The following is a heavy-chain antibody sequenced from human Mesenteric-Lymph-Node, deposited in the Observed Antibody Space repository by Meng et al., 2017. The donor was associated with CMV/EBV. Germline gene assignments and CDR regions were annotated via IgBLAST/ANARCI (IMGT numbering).Heavy chain of an antibody. D-gene: IGHD2-2*02. J-gene: IGHJ4*02. Sequence: ASVKVSCKASGYTFTGYYIHWVRQAPGQGLEWMGWINPNSGGTNYAQKFQGRVTMTRDTSISTAYMELSRLRSDDTAVYYCARASRIGYCSSTSCYNFDYWGQGTLVTVSS. CDR1: GYTFTGYY. V-gene: IGHV1-2*02. CDR3: ARASRIGYCSSTSCYNFDY. CDR2: INPNSGGT.